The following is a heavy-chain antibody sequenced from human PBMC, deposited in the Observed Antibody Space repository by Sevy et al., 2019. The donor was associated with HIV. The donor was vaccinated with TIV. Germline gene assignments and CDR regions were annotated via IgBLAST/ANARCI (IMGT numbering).Heavy chain of an antibody. Sequence: ASVKVSCKVSGSTLTELSIHWVRQAPGKGLEWVATFDPEDDKTIYAQQFQGRVTMTEDTSTDTAYMELKSLRSEDTAVYYCATTKDYYESSGYPFDYWGQGTQVTVSS. D-gene: IGHD3-22*01. V-gene: IGHV1-24*01. CDR2: FDPEDDKT. J-gene: IGHJ4*02. CDR3: ATTKDYYESSGYPFDY. CDR1: GSTLTELS.